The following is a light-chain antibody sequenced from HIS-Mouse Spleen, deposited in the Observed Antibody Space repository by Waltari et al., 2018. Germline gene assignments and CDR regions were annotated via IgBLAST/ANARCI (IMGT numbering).Light chain of an antibody. CDR3: YSTDSSGNHKV. J-gene: IGLJ3*02. Sequence: YELKQPPSASLSPGQPARTTCSWDALPNNHAYWYQQKSGQAPVLVIYEDSKRPSGIPERFSGSSSGTMATLTISGAQVEDEADYYCYSTDSSGNHKVFGGGTKLTVL. CDR2: EDS. CDR1: ALPNNH. V-gene: IGLV3-10*01.